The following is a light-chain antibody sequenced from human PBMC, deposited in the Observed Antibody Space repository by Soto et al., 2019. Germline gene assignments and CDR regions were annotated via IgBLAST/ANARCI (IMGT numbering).Light chain of an antibody. V-gene: IGKV1-5*03. J-gene: IGKJ1*01. CDR3: QQYNYLWT. CDR2: QAS. Sequence: LQMTQSPSTLSASVGDTVTITCRASQSINSRLVWYQQKPGRAPKLLIYQASTLESGAPSRFSGSGSGTEFTLTISSLQPDDFATYYCQQYNYLWTFGQGTKVEIK. CDR1: QSINSR.